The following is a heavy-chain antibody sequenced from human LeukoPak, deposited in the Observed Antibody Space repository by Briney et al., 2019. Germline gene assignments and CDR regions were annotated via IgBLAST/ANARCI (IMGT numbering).Heavy chain of an antibody. CDR2: IYPGDSDT. V-gene: IGHV5-51*01. CDR3: ARHAYGGSYIRGFDY. CDR1: GYSFTTYW. J-gene: IGHJ4*02. Sequence: GESLKISCEASGYSFTTYWIAWVRQMPGKGLEWMGIIYPGDSDTRYSPSFQGQVTISADKSISTAYLQWSSLKASDTAMYYCARHAYGGSYIRGFDYWGQGTLVTVSS. D-gene: IGHD1-26*01.